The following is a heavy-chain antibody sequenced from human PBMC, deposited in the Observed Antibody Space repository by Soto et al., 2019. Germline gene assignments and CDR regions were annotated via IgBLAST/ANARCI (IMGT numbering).Heavy chain of an antibody. Sequence: QVQIQQWGAGLLKPSETLSLSCAVYGGSFSGYYWIWIRQPAGTGLEWIGEINHSGSTNYNPSLETRVTISLDTSKNQFSLELSSVTAADTAVYYCARERRVVGADSSNWYDYFDYWGQGSPVTVSS. J-gene: IGHJ4*02. CDR1: GGSFSGYY. V-gene: IGHV4-34*01. D-gene: IGHD6-13*01. CDR3: ARERRVVGADSSNWYDYFDY. CDR2: INHSGST.